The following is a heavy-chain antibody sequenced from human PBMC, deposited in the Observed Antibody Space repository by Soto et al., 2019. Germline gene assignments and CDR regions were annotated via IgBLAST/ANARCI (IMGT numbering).Heavy chain of an antibody. CDR1: GGSISSYY. CDR3: ARGRQQLVNHDAFDI. Sequence: QVQLQESGPGLVKPSETLSLTCTVSGGSISSYYWSWIRQPPGKGLEWIGYIYYSGSTTYNPSLKSRVTISVDTSKNQFTLKLSSVTAADTAVYYGARGRQQLVNHDAFDIWGQGTMVTVSS. D-gene: IGHD6-13*01. J-gene: IGHJ3*02. V-gene: IGHV4-59*01. CDR2: IYYSGST.